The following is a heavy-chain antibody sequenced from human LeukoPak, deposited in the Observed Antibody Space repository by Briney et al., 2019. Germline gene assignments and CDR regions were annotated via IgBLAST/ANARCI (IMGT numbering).Heavy chain of an antibody. J-gene: IGHJ4*02. CDR1: GFTFSSYW. D-gene: IGHD2-2*01. Sequence: GGSLRLSCAASGFTFSSYWMTWGRQAPGKGLEFVANIKQDGSEKYFVDSVKGRFTISRDNSKNTLYLQMNSLRAEDTAVYYCAKTTARGTSCYFFDYWGQGTLVTVSS. CDR3: AKTTARGTSCYFFDY. CDR2: IKQDGSEK. V-gene: IGHV3-7*03.